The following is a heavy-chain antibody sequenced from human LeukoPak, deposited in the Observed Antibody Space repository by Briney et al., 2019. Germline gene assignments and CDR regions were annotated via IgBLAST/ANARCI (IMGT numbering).Heavy chain of an antibody. V-gene: IGHV4-38-2*02. J-gene: IGHJ5*02. D-gene: IGHD2-2*01. CDR2: IYHSGST. Sequence: SETLSLTCTVSGYSISSGYYWGWIRQPPGKGLEWIGSIYHSGSTYYNPSLKSRVTISVDTSKNQFSLKLSSVTDADTAVYYCARDIARDCSSTSCYERWFDPWGQGTLVTVSS. CDR3: ARDIARDCSSTSCYERWFDP. CDR1: GYSISSGYY.